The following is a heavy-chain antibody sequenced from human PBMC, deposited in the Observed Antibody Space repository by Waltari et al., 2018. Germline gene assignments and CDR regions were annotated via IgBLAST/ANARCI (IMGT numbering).Heavy chain of an antibody. J-gene: IGHJ6*03. CDR3: PKVIFDSYYSRDA. D-gene: IGHD3-22*01. Sequence: QVQLAQSGAEVKKPGASVKVSCKASGYSFTTYGLSWVRQAPGQGLEWMGWIAGNNGKKNYDRKFKERATITMAPPTSTPSMKLRTLRPTDPAVYYFPKVIFDSYYSRDAWGKGTPVT. CDR2: IAGNNGKK. V-gene: IGHV1-18*01. CDR1: GYSFTTYG.